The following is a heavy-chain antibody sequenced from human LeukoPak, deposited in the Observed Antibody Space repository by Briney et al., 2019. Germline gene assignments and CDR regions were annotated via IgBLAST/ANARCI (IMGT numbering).Heavy chain of an antibody. CDR3: ARSLGTVIRGVIGY. V-gene: IGHV3-11*04. CDR2: ITNSGGNI. CDR1: GFTFSDYY. Sequence: GSLRLSCAASGFTFSDYYMSWIRQAPGKGLEWVSYITNSGGNIYYADSVKGRFTSSRDNAKNSLYLQMNSLRAEDTAVYYCARSLGTVIRGVIGYWGQGTLVTVSS. J-gene: IGHJ4*02. D-gene: IGHD3-10*01.